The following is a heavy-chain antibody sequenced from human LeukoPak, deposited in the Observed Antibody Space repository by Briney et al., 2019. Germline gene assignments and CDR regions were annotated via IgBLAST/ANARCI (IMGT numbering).Heavy chain of an antibody. Sequence: PGGSLRLSCAASGFIVSSNYMGWVRQAPGKGLEWVSVIYSSGSTYYPDSVKGGFTISRDDSKNTLYLQMNSLRAEDTAVYYCARLAVAYFDSWGQGTLATVSS. CDR2: IYSSGST. CDR3: ARLAVAYFDS. D-gene: IGHD5-12*01. CDR1: GFIVSSNY. J-gene: IGHJ4*02. V-gene: IGHV3-66*04.